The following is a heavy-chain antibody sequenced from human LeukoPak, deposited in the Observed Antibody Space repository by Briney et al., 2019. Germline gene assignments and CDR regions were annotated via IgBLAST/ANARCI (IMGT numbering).Heavy chain of an antibody. CDR2: IIPIFGTA. J-gene: IGHJ3*02. D-gene: IGHD6-13*01. CDR1: GGTFSSYA. CDR3: ASLIAAAADDAFDI. Sequence: GASVKVSCKASGGTFSSYAISWVRQAPGQGLEWMGGIIPIFGTANYAQKFQGRVTITADESTSTAYMELSSLRSEDTAVYYCASLIAAAADDAFDIWGQGTMVTVSS. V-gene: IGHV1-69*13.